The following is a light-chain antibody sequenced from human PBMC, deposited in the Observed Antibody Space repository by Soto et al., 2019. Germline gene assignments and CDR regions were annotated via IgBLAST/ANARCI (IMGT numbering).Light chain of an antibody. CDR1: ETVTGKY. Sequence: EIVLTQSPGTLSLSPGDRATLSCRASETVTGKYLAWYQQKAGQAPRLLIFAASNRATGIPDRFSGSGSGTDFTLTISRLEPEDFAVYYCQQFGGSPTWTFGQGTKVEIK. J-gene: IGKJ1*01. CDR2: AAS. CDR3: QQFGGSPTWT. V-gene: IGKV3-20*01.